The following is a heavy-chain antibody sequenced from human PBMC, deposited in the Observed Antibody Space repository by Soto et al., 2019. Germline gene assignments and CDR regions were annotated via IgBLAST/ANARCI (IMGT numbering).Heavy chain of an antibody. CDR2: LNYNGDKI. CDR3: VKDRGQSYKDLDF. CDR1: GFNFNNYA. J-gene: IGHJ4*02. D-gene: IGHD3-10*01. V-gene: IGHV3-64D*06. Sequence: GGSLRLSCSSSGFNFNNYAMHWVRQAPGKGLEYVSSLNYNGDKIYYADSVKGRFTISRDNSKNTLYLQMSTLRPEDTAVYYCVKDRGQSYKDLDFWGQGTLVTVSS.